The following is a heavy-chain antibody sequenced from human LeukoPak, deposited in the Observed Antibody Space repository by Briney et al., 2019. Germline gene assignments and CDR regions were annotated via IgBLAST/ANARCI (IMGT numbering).Heavy chain of an antibody. D-gene: IGHD2-21*01. CDR3: AKDRVVVAGTCPDY. CDR2: ISSSGSHV. J-gene: IGHJ4*02. Sequence: GGSLRLSCAASGFTFSDYYMSWIRQAPGKGLEWVSSISSSGSHVYYADSVKGRLTVSRDNSNNVLYLQVDSLRAEDTAVYYCAKDRVVVAGTCPDYWGQGTLVIVSS. V-gene: IGHV3-11*01. CDR1: GFTFSDYY.